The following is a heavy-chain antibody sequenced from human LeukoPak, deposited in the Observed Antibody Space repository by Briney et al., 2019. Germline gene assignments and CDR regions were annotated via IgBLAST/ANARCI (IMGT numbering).Heavy chain of an antibody. CDR2: ISSSSSYI. CDR3: ARDKGITGRADY. Sequence: PGGSLRLSCAASGFTFSSYSMNWVRQAPGKGLEWVSSISSSSSYIYYADSVKGRFTISRDNAKNSLYLQMNSLRAEDTAVYYCARDKGITGRADYWCQGTLVTVSS. D-gene: IGHD1-20*01. V-gene: IGHV3-21*01. J-gene: IGHJ4*02. CDR1: GFTFSSYS.